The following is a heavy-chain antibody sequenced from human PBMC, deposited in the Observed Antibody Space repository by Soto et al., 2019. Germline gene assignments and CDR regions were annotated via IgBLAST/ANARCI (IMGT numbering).Heavy chain of an antibody. CDR3: ASLGTTVSSFDY. CDR2: IYHSGST. J-gene: IGHJ4*02. CDR1: GGSITSSNW. D-gene: IGHD4-4*01. Sequence: QVQLQESGPGLVRPSGTLSLTCAVSGGSITSSNWWNWVRQPPGTGLEWIGEIYHSGSTNYNPYLKSRVTISVDKSKNQFSLRLSSVTAADTAVYYCASLGTTVSSFDYWGQGTLVTVPS. V-gene: IGHV4-4*02.